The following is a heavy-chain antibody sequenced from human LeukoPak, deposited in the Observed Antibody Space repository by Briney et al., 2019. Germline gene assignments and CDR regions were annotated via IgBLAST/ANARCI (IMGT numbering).Heavy chain of an antibody. CDR3: VRGYCSGGSCYARAFDI. J-gene: IGHJ3*02. D-gene: IGHD2-15*01. Sequence: GGSLRLSCAASGFTFSGYWMHWVRQGPEKGLVWVSRINSDGRSTSYADSVKGRFTISRDNAKNSLYLQMNSLRAEDTAVYYCVRGYCSGGSCYARAFDIWGQGTMVTVSS. V-gene: IGHV3-74*01. CDR1: GFTFSGYW. CDR2: INSDGRST.